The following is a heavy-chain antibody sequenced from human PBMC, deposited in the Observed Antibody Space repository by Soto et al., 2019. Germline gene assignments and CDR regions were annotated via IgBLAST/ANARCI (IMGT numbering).Heavy chain of an antibody. D-gene: IGHD3-22*01. CDR3: ASSRGSGYYPDY. CDR1: LFTFSSYE. V-gene: IGHV3-48*03. J-gene: IGHJ4*02. CDR2: ISSSGSTI. Sequence: LELSCAASLFTFSSYEMNWVRQAPGKGLEWVSYISSSGSTIYYADSVKGRFTISRDNAKNSLYLQMNSLRAEDTAVYYCASSRGSGYYPDYWGQGTLVTVSS.